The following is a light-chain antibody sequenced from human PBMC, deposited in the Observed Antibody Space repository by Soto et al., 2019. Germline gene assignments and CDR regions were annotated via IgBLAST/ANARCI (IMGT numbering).Light chain of an antibody. CDR3: QQYGNTPFT. V-gene: IGKV3-15*01. CDR1: QSVSSN. J-gene: IGKJ5*01. CDR2: GAS. Sequence: EIVMTQSPSTLSVSPGERATLSCRASQSVSSNLAWYQQKPGQAPRLLIYGASTRATGIPARFSGSGSGTEFTLTISRLEPEDFAVYYCQQYGNTPFTFGQGTRLEIK.